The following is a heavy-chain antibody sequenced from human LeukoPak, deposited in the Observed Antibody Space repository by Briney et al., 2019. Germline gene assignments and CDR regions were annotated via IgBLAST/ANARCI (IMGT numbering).Heavy chain of an antibody. CDR3: ARDLGPYPPPMGYYYYGMDV. V-gene: IGHV3-30-3*01. D-gene: IGHD3-10*01. J-gene: IGHJ6*02. CDR2: ISYDGSNK. Sequence: GRSLRLSCAASGFTFSSYAMHWVRQAPGKGLEWVAVISYDGSNKYYADSVKGRFTISRDNSKNTLYLQMNSLRAEDTAVYYWARDLGPYPPPMGYYYYGMDVWGQGTTVTVSS. CDR1: GFTFSSYA.